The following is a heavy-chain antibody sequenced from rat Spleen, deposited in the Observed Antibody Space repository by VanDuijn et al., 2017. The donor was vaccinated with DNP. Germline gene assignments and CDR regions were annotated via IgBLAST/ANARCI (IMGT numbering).Heavy chain of an antibody. Sequence: EVQLVESGGDLVQPGRSLKLSCAVSGITFSDHNMAWVRQAPKKGLEWVATISYDGSDTYYRDSVKGRFTISRDNAKSTLYLQMDSLRSEDTAGYYCARHRTIMPYYYAMDAWGQGASVTVSS. CDR1: GITFSDHN. J-gene: IGHJ4*01. CDR2: ISYDGSDT. D-gene: IGHD1-12*01. V-gene: IGHV5-7*01. CDR3: ARHRTIMPYYYAMDA.